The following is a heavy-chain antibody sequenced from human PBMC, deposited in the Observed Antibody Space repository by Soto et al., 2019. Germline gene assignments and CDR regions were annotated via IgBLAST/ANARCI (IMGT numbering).Heavy chain of an antibody. Sequence: GGSLRLSCEASGFTFSSYAMSWVRQAPGKGLEWVSGISGGGSTTYYADSVKGRFTISRDNSKNTLYLQLNSLRAEDTAVFYCARDQAAGGTISRYFQDWGQGTLVTVSS. CDR3: ARDQAAGGTISRYFQD. D-gene: IGHD6-13*01. J-gene: IGHJ1*01. CDR1: GFTFSSYA. V-gene: IGHV3-23*01. CDR2: ISGGGSTT.